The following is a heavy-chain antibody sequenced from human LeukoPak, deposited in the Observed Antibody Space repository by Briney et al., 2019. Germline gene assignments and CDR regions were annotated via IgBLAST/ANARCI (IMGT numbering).Heavy chain of an antibody. CDR3: ARGTCDFWSGYYTDTRYYFDY. CDR2: IYYSGST. D-gene: IGHD3-3*01. CDR1: GDSISSSSYY. V-gene: IGHV4-39*01. J-gene: IGHJ4*02. Sequence: TSETLSLTCTVSGDSISSSSYYWGWIRQPPGKGLEWIGSIYYSGSTYYNPSLKSRVTISVDTSKNQFSLKLSSVTAADTAVYYCARGTCDFWSGYYTDTRYYFDYWGQGTLVTVSS.